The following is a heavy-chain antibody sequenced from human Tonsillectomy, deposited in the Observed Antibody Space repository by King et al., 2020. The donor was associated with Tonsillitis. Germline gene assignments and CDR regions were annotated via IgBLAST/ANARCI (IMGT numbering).Heavy chain of an antibody. Sequence: QLQESGPGLGKPSETLSLTCTVSGGSISNSSYSWGWIRQPPGKGLEWIGSIYFSGTTYYNPPLKSRVTISVDTSKNQFSLELSSVTAADTAVYYCAREAGVVMIRKYYYYGMDVWGQGTTVTVSS. V-gene: IGHV4-39*02. CDR3: AREAGVVMIRKYYYYGMDV. CDR1: GGSISNSSYS. J-gene: IGHJ6*02. CDR2: IYFSGTT. D-gene: IGHD3-3*01.